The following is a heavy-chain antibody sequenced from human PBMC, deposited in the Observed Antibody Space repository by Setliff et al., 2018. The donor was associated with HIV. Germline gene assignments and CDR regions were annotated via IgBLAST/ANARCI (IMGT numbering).Heavy chain of an antibody. CDR2: INHSGST. J-gene: IGHJ4*02. D-gene: IGHD3-22*01. CDR1: GGSFSGYY. V-gene: IGHV4-34*01. CDR3: ARLTTTYYYDSSAYYHPV. Sequence: LSLTCAIYGGSFSGYYWSWIRQPPGKGLEWIGEINHSGSTNYNPSLKSRVTISVDTSKNQFSLKLSSVTAADTAVFYCARLTTTYYYDSSAYYHPVWGQGTLVTVSS.